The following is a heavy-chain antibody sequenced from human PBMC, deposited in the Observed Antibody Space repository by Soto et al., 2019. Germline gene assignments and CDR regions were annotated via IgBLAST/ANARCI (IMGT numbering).Heavy chain of an antibody. D-gene: IGHD5-12*01. V-gene: IGHV1-69*13. CDR3: ARVRDGYNLSDAFDI. CDR2: IIPIFGTA. CDR1: GGTFSSYA. J-gene: IGHJ3*02. Sequence: SVKVSCKASGGTFSSYAISWVRQAPGQGLEWMGGIIPIFGTANYAQKFQGRVTITADESTSTAYMELSSLRSEGTAVYYCARVRDGYNLSDAFDIWGQGTMVTVSS.